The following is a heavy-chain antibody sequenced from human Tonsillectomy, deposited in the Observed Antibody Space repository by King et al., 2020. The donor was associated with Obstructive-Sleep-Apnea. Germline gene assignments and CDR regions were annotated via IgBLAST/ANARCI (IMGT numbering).Heavy chain of an antibody. V-gene: IGHV4-39*07. CDR1: GGSISSSSYY. CDR3: ALPSGEVEYQLFFSPDNWFDP. Sequence: QLQESGPGPVKPSETLSLTCTVSGGSISSSSYYWGWIRQPPGKGLEWIGSIYYSGSTYYNPSLKSRVTISIDTSKNQFSLKLSSVTAADTAVYYCALPSGEVEYQLFFSPDNWFDPWGQGTLVTVSS. J-gene: IGHJ5*02. D-gene: IGHD2-2*01. CDR2: IYYSGST.